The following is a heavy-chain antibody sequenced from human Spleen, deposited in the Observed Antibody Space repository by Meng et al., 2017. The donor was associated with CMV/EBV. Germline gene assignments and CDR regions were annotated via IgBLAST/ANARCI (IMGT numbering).Heavy chain of an antibody. CDR3: ARDKANYYYYYGMDV. J-gene: IGHJ6*02. CDR2: ISSSSSYI. Sequence: LKISCAASGFTFSSYSMNWVRQAPGKGLEWVSSISSSSSYIYYADSVKGRFTISRDNAKNSLYLQMNSLRAEDTAVYYCARDKANYYYYYGMDVWGQGTTVTVSS. CDR1: GFTFSSYS. V-gene: IGHV3-21*01.